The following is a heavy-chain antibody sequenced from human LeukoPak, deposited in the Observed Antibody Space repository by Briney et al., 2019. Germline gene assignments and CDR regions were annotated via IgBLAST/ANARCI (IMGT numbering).Heavy chain of an antibody. D-gene: IGHD3-10*01. Sequence: SETLSLTCTVSGGSISSSSYYWGWIRQPPGKGLEWIGSIYYSGSTYYNPSLKSGVTISVDTSKNQFSLKLSSVTAADTAVYYCANVRGVIINWFDPWGQGTLVTVSS. V-gene: IGHV4-39*01. CDR1: GGSISSSSYY. J-gene: IGHJ5*02. CDR3: ANVRGVIINWFDP. CDR2: IYYSGST.